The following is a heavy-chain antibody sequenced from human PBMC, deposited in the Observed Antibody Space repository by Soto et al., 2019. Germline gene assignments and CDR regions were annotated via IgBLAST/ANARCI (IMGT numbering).Heavy chain of an antibody. Sequence: GGSLRLSCAASGFTFSSYGMHWVRQAPGKGLEWVAVISYDGSNKYYADSVKGRFTISRDNSKNTLYLQMNSLRAEDTAVYYCAKEVVVRGVIIYYYYMDVWGKGTTVTVSS. V-gene: IGHV3-30*18. D-gene: IGHD3-10*01. CDR2: ISYDGSNK. J-gene: IGHJ6*03. CDR3: AKEVVVRGVIIYYYYMDV. CDR1: GFTFSSYG.